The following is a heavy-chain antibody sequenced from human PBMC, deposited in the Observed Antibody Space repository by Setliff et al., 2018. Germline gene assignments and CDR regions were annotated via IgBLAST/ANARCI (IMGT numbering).Heavy chain of an antibody. Sequence: PSETLSLTCTVSGASISSGDYHWGWIRQPPGTGLEWIATMYYSGSTNYNPSLKSRVTISGDTSKNQVSLRLSSVTAADTAVYYCATRKSSGRLYYMDVWGKGTTVTVSS. CDR2: MYYSGST. CDR3: ATRKSSGRLYYMDV. CDR1: GASISSGDYH. D-gene: IGHD1-26*01. V-gene: IGHV4-39*07. J-gene: IGHJ6*03.